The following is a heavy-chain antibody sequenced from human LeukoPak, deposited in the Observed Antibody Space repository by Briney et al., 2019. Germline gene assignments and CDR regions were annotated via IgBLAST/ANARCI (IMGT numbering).Heavy chain of an antibody. CDR3: ERDFSGGYCSGGSCYSPGPDIGY. CDR2: ISYDGSNK. J-gene: IGHJ4*02. Sequence: GGSLRLSCAASGFTLSSYAMHWVRQAPGKGLEWVAVISYDGSNKYYADSVKGRFTISRDNSKNTLYLQMNSLRAEDTAVYYCERDFSGGYCSGGSCYSPGPDIGYWGQGTLVTVSS. D-gene: IGHD2-15*01. CDR1: GFTLSSYA. V-gene: IGHV3-30-3*01.